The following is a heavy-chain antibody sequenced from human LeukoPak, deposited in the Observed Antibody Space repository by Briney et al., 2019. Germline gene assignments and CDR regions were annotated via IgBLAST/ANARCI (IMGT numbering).Heavy chain of an antibody. J-gene: IGHJ4*02. D-gene: IGHD5-18*01. V-gene: IGHV3-74*01. Sequence: PGGSLRLSCAASGLTYTDFWMYWIRQAPGKGLEWVSLIKNVGSVTRYADSVKGRFIISRDDAKNTLDLQMNSLKVDDTAVYYCATGHSYGYDYWGQGILVTVSS. CDR2: IKNVGSVT. CDR1: GLTYTDFW. CDR3: ATGHSYGYDY.